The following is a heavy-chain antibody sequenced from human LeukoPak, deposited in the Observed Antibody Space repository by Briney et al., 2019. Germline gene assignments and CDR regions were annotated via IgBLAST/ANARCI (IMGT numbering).Heavy chain of an antibody. CDR2: IYHSGST. J-gene: IGHJ1*01. Sequence: SETLSLTCTVSGGSISSYYWSWIRQPPGKGLEWIGYIYHSGSTNYNPSLKSRVTISVDTSKNQFSLKLSSVTAADTAVYYCAREHDYGEGYFQYWGQGTLVTISS. V-gene: IGHV4-59*01. CDR1: GGSISSYY. D-gene: IGHD4-17*01. CDR3: AREHDYGEGYFQY.